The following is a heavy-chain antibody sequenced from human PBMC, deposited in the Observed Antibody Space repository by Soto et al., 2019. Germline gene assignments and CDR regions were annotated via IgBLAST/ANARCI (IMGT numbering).Heavy chain of an antibody. D-gene: IGHD2-15*01. V-gene: IGHV3-21*06. CDR1: VFSFISHS. CDR2: ISTSSTYI. Sequence: WWSXRLSGASSVFSFISHSIYLFGQAPGKGLEWVSSISTSSTYIDYSDSVNGRLTISRDNAKNSLFLQMSSLRAEDTDVYFSATSVVPTGKQYFDYWGQGELVHVSS. CDR3: ATSVVPTGKQYFDY. J-gene: IGHJ4*02.